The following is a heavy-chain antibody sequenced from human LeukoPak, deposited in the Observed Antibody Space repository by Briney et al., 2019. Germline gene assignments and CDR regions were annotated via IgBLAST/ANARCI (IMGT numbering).Heavy chain of an antibody. Sequence: PGGSLRLSCAASGFSFSSYGMHWVRQAPGKGLEWVAVIWYDGSIKYYGDSVKGRFTISRDNSKNMLYLQMNSLRGEDTAVYYCAKEVTVYCGGDCYSGYYFDYWGQGTLVTVSS. CDR3: AKEVTVYCGGDCYSGYYFDY. V-gene: IGHV3-30*02. J-gene: IGHJ4*02. CDR2: IWYDGSIK. CDR1: GFSFSSYG. D-gene: IGHD2-21*02.